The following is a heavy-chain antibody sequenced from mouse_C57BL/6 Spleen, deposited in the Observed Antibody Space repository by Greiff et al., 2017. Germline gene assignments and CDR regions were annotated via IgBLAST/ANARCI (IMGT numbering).Heavy chain of an antibody. J-gene: IGHJ2*01. Sequence: QVQLQQPGAELVRPGTSVKLSCKASGYTFTSYWIHWVKQRPGQGLEWIGVIDPSGSYTNYNQKFKGKATLTVDTSSSTAYMQLSSLTSEDSAVYYCARRSNDYDGEDFDYWGQGTTLTVSS. V-gene: IGHV1-59*01. CDR2: IDPSGSYT. CDR3: ARRSNDYDGEDFDY. D-gene: IGHD2-4*01. CDR1: GYTFTSYW.